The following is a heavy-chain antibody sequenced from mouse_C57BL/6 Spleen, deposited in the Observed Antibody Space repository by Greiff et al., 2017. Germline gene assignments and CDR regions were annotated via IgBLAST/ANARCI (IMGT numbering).Heavy chain of an antibody. CDR3: ARGGITTVVATRFAY. D-gene: IGHD1-1*01. CDR1: GYTFTSYW. J-gene: IGHJ3*01. CDR2: IDPSDSET. V-gene: IGHV1-52*01. Sequence: QVQLQQPGAELVRPGSSVKLSCKASGYTFTSYWMHWVKQRPIQGLEWIGNIDPSDSETHYNQKFKDKATLTVDKSSSTAYMQLSSLTSEDSAVYYCARGGITTVVATRFAYWGQGTLVTVSA.